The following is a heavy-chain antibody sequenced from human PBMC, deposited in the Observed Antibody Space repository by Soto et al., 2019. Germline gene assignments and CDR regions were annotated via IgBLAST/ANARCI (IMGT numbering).Heavy chain of an antibody. CDR1: GGTFSSYT. Sequence: VQLVQSGAEVQKPGSSVKVSCKASGGTFSSYTFDWVRQAPGQGLEWMGRIIPMLGVTHYAQKFQGRVTITADKSASTAYMELSSLTSEDTAVYYCARGTVTIFGVVTPPDYWGQGTLVTVSS. CDR3: ARGTVTIFGVVTPPDY. V-gene: IGHV1-69*02. D-gene: IGHD3-3*01. J-gene: IGHJ4*02. CDR2: IIPMLGVT.